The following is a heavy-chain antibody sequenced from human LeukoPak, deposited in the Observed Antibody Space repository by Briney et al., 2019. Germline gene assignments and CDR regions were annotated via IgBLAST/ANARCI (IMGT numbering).Heavy chain of an antibody. CDR1: GFTVSSNY. Sequence: GGSLRLSCAVSGFTVSSNYMSWVRQAPGKGLEWVSVIYSGGSTYYVDSVKGRFTISRDNSKNTLYLQMNSLRAEDTAVFYCAKENRWEWGQGTLVTVSS. CDR2: IYSGGST. V-gene: IGHV3-66*01. J-gene: IGHJ4*02. CDR3: AKENRWE. D-gene: IGHD1-14*01.